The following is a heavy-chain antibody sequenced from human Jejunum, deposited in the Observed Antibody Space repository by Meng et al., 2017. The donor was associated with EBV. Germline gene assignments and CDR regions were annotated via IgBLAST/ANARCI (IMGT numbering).Heavy chain of an antibody. Sequence: QVELVHAGAEVKKPGSSVKLSCKASGDTFTSHGVGWVRLAPGQGPEWLGGIIPVFGTANYPLRFQDRVTITADKSTNTGYMELGGLRSDDTAVYYCARLFCGDDCFSTYYFDSWGQGTLVTVSS. J-gene: IGHJ4*02. CDR1: GDTFTSHG. CDR3: ARLFCGDDCFSTYYFDS. CDR2: IIPVFGTA. D-gene: IGHD2-21*01. V-gene: IGHV1-69*06.